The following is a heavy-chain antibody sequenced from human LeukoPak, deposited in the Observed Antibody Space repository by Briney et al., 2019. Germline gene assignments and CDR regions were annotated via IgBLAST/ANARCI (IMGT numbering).Heavy chain of an antibody. V-gene: IGHV1-8*02. D-gene: IGHD3-22*01. J-gene: IGHJ4*02. CDR1: GYTFTSYY. CDR2: MNPNSGNT. CDR3: ARGDGYWNY. Sequence: ASVKVSCKASGYTFTSYYMHWVRQAPGQGLEWMGWMNPNSGNTGYAQKFQGRVTMTRNTSISTAYMELSSLRSKDTAVYYCARGDGYWNYWGQGTLVTVSS.